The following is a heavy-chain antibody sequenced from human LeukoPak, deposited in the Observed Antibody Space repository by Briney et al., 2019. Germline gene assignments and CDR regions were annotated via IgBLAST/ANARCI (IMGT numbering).Heavy chain of an antibody. V-gene: IGHV3-23*01. CDR3: AKSLANHPHSSRYYFDY. J-gene: IGHJ4*02. D-gene: IGHD6-13*01. Sequence: GGSLRLSCAASGFTFSSYAMSWVRQAPGKGLEWVSAISGSGGSTYYADSVKGRFTISRDNSKNTLYLQMNSLRAEDTAVYYCAKSLANHPHSSRYYFDYWGQGTLVTVSS. CDR2: ISGSGGST. CDR1: GFTFSSYA.